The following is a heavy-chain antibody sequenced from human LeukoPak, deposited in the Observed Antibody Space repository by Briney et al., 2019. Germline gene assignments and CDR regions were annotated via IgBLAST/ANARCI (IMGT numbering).Heavy chain of an antibody. J-gene: IGHJ5*02. Sequence: PGGSLRLSCAASGFTFSNYWMHWVRQAPGKGLEWVSYISSSGSTIYYADSVKGRFTISRDNAKNSLYLQMNSLRAEDTAIYYCAREFGGFGFDPWGQGTLVTVSS. V-gene: IGHV3-48*04. CDR3: AREFGGFGFDP. D-gene: IGHD3-10*01. CDR1: GFTFSNYW. CDR2: ISSSGSTI.